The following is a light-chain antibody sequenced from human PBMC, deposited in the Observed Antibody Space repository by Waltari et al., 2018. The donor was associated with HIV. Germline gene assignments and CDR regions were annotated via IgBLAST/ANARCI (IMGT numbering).Light chain of an antibody. V-gene: IGLV2-23*02. CDR2: EVS. CDR3: CSYAGSSTYAV. CDR1: SSDVGSYNV. J-gene: IGLJ2*01. Sequence: QSALTQPASVSGSPGQSITISCTGTSSDVGSYNVVSWYQQHPGKAPKLMIYEVSKRPSGVSNRFSGSKSGNTASLTISGLQAEDEADYHCCSYAGSSTYAVFGGGTKLTVL.